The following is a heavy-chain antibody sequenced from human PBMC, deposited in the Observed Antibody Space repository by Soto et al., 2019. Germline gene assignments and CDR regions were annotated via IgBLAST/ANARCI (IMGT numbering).Heavy chain of an antibody. V-gene: IGHV3-11*01. Sequence: GGSLRLSCAASGFTFSDYYMSWIRQAPGKGLEWVSYISSSGSTIYYADSVKGRFTISRDNAKNSLYLQMNSLRAEDTAVYYCARDRTGTTTPHYYYYYYMDVWGKGTTVTVSS. CDR2: ISSSGSTI. CDR3: ARDRTGTTTPHYYYYYYMDV. J-gene: IGHJ6*03. CDR1: GFTFSDYY. D-gene: IGHD1-7*01.